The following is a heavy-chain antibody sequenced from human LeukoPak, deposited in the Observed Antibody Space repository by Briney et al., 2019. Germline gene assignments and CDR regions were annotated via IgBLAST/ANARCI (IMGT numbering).Heavy chain of an antibody. Sequence: PGGSLRLSCAASGITFSSYSMNWVRQAPGKGLEWVSSISSSSSYIYYADSVKGRFTISRDNAKNSLYLQMNSLRAEDTAVYYCARAPARGYSSSWYWGQGTLVTVSS. CDR3: ARAPARGYSSSWY. J-gene: IGHJ4*02. D-gene: IGHD6-13*01. V-gene: IGHV3-21*01. CDR2: ISSSSSYI. CDR1: GITFSSYS.